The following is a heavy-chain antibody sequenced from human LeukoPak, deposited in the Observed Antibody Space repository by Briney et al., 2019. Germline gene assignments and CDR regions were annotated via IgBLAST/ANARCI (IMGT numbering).Heavy chain of an antibody. V-gene: IGHV1-24*01. CDR2: FDPEDGET. CDR1: GYTLTVLS. CDR3: ATGIATIFGARKYYFDY. Sequence: ASVKVSCKVSGYTLTVLSMHWVRQAPGKGLEWMGGFDPEDGETIYAQKFQGRVTMTEDTSTDTAYMELSSLRSEDTAVYYCATGIATIFGARKYYFDYWGQGTLVTVSS. J-gene: IGHJ4*02. D-gene: IGHD3-3*01.